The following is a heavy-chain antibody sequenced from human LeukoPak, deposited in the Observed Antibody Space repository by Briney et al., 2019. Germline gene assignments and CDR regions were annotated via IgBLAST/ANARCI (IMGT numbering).Heavy chain of an antibody. J-gene: IGHJ4*02. V-gene: IGHV1-24*01. CDR2: FDPEDGET. D-gene: IGHD3-3*01. CDR3: ATVPRFLEWLSYFDS. Sequence: ASVKVSCKVSGYTLTELSMHWVRQAPGKGLEWMGGFDPEDGETIYAQKFQGRVTMTEDTSTDTAYMELSSLRSEDTAVYYCATVPRFLEWLSYFDSWGQGTLVTVSS. CDR1: GYTLTELS.